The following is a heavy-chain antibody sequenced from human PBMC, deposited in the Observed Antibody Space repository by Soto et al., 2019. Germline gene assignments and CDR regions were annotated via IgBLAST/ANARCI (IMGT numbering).Heavy chain of an antibody. CDR1: GYTFTGHY. Sequence: ASVKVSCKASGYTFTGHYMHWVRQAPGQGLEWMGWINPNSGGTNYAQKFQGWVTMTRDTSISTAYMELSRLRSDDTAVYYCARDRSRYFDWLLTTYYYYGMDVWG. CDR3: ARDRSRYFDWLLTTYYYYGMDV. D-gene: IGHD3-9*01. V-gene: IGHV1-2*04. CDR2: INPNSGGT. J-gene: IGHJ6*02.